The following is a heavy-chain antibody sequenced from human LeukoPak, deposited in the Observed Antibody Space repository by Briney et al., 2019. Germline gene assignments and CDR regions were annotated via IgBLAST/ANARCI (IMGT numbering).Heavy chain of an antibody. D-gene: IGHD3-10*01. V-gene: IGHV1-18*01. Sequence: GASVKVSCKASGYTFTSYGISWVRQAPGQGLEWMGWISAYNGNTNYAQKLQGRVTITADKSTSTAYMELSSLRSEDTAVYYCARDGPYYYGSGSYFPPRSDYWGQGTLVTVSS. CDR1: GYTFTSYG. CDR2: ISAYNGNT. J-gene: IGHJ4*02. CDR3: ARDGPYYYGSGSYFPPRSDY.